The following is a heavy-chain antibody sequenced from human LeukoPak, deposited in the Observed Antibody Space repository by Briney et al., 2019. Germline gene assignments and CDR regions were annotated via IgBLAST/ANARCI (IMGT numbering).Heavy chain of an antibody. CDR1: RGTFSSYA. CDR2: IIPIFGTA. Sequence: GASVKVSCKASRGTFSSYAISWVRQAPGQGLEWMGGIIPIFGTANYAQKFEGRVTITTDESTSTAYMELSSLRSEDTAVCYCARVPRSLFGVVILASDYYYMDVWGKGATVTVSS. CDR3: ARVPRSLFGVVILASDYYYMDV. D-gene: IGHD3-3*01. J-gene: IGHJ6*03. V-gene: IGHV1-69*05.